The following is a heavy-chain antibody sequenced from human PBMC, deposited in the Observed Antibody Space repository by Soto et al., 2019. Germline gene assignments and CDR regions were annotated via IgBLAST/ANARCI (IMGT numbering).Heavy chain of an antibody. J-gene: IGHJ6*02. D-gene: IGHD2-2*03. CDR1: GFSFSNYG. V-gene: IGHV3-48*02. CDR3: GGAGYCVSPSSSFFPDA. CDR2: TTKSGTTT. Sequence: PGGSLRLSCVASGFSFSNYGMNWVRQGPWKGLEWISSTTKSGTTTYYADSVKGRFTVSRDNAKNSLYLQMNSLRDEDMAVYYCGGAGYCVSPSSSFFPDAWPQGTPVTV.